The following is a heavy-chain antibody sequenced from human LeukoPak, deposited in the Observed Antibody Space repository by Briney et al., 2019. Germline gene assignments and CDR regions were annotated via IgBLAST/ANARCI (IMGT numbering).Heavy chain of an antibody. CDR3: ASGFITMVRGVSSGGAFDI. CDR2: IYYSGST. J-gene: IGHJ3*02. CDR1: GGSISSSSYY. V-gene: IGHV4-39*01. D-gene: IGHD3-10*01. Sequence: SETLSLTCTVSGGSISSSSYYWGWIRQPPGKGLEWIGSIYYSGSTYYNPSLKSRVTISVDTSKNQFSLKLSSVTAADTAVYYCASGFITMVRGVSSGGAFDIWGQGTMVTVSS.